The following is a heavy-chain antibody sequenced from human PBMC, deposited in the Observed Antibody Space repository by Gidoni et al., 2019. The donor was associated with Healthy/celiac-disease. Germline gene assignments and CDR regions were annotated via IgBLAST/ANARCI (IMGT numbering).Heavy chain of an antibody. CDR1: GFTFSSDS. V-gene: IGHV3-21*01. Sequence: EVQLVESGGGLVKPGGSLRLSCAASGFTFSSDSMNWVRQAPGKGLEWVSSISSSSSYIYYADSVKGRVTISRDNAKNSLYLQMNSLRAEDTAVYYCAREQLGYYMDVWGKGTTVTVSS. D-gene: IGHD6-13*01. CDR2: ISSSSSYI. J-gene: IGHJ6*03. CDR3: AREQLGYYMDV.